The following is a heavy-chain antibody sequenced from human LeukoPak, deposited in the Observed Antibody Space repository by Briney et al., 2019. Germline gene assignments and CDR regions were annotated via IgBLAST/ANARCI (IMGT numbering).Heavy chain of an antibody. Sequence: ASVKVSCKASGYTFTSYAMNWVRQAPGQGLEWMGIINPSDGTTTYAQKFQGRVTMTRDTSTSTVYMELSSLRSEDTAVYYCARVFAAGVWFDYWGQGTLVTVSS. V-gene: IGHV1-46*01. J-gene: IGHJ4*02. CDR1: GYTFTSYA. CDR2: INPSDGTT. CDR3: ARVFAAGVWFDY. D-gene: IGHD2-8*01.